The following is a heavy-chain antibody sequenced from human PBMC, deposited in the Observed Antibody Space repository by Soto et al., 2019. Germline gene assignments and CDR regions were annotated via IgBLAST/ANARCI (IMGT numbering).Heavy chain of an antibody. D-gene: IGHD6-6*01. CDR1: GYTFTSYY. J-gene: IGHJ6*02. CDR2: INPSGGST. Sequence: PSVKVSCKASGYTFTSYYMHWVRQAPGQGLEWMGIINPSGGSTSYAQKFQGRVTMTRDTSTSTVYMELSSLGSEDTAVYYCARERAARPRYYYYYGMDVWGQGTTVTVSS. V-gene: IGHV1-46*01. CDR3: ARERAARPRYYYYYGMDV.